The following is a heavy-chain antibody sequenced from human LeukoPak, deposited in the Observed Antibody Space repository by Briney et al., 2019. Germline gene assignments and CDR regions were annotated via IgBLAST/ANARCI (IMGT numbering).Heavy chain of an antibody. V-gene: IGHV3-48*01. D-gene: IGHD2-2*02. Sequence: GGSLRLSCAASGFTFSSYNMNWVRQAPGKGLEWVSYISSSSSTIYYADSVKGRFTISRDNAKNSLYLQMNSLRAEDTAVYYCARDRYCSSTSCYNYYGMDVWGQGTTVTVSS. J-gene: IGHJ6*02. CDR2: ISSSSSTI. CDR3: ARDRYCSSTSCYNYYGMDV. CDR1: GFTFSSYN.